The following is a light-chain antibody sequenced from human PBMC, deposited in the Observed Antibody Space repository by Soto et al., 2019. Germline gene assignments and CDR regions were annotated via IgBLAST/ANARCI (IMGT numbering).Light chain of an antibody. CDR2: GAS. V-gene: IGKV3-20*01. J-gene: IGKJ5*01. CDR1: QTVTRLY. CDR3: QQYGDSPIT. Sequence: EVVLTQCPVTLSLSPVERATLSCSVSQTVTRLYLAWYQLTAGPAPRLLISGASSRATGVPDRFSGNGSGTAFTLTITTLEPEDFALYYCQQYGDSPITFGKGTRLEIK.